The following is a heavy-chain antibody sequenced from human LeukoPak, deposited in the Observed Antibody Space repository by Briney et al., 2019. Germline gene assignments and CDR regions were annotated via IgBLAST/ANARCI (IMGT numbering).Heavy chain of an antibody. CDR2: IYSGGST. D-gene: IGHD2-15*01. V-gene: IGHV3-66*02. J-gene: IGHJ4*02. CDR1: GFTVSGNY. CDR3: ARVLDSSSSRYQAFPY. Sequence: RSGGSLRLSCAASGFTVSGNYMSWVRQAPGKGLEWVSVIYSGGSTNYADSVKGRFTISRDNSKNTLFLQMNSLRAEDTAVYYCARVLDSSSSRYQAFPYWGQGTLVTVSS.